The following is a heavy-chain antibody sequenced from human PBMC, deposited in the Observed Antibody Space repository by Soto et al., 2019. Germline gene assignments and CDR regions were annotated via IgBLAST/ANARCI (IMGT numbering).Heavy chain of an antibody. CDR2: IHYSGSI. Sequence: SETLSLTCTVSGGSISSDHYHWTWIRQPPGKGLEWIGYIHYSGSIYYNPSLQSRVTMSVDTSKNLFSLKLSSVNAADTAVYFCAREDDGGDRDYYGLEVWGQGTTVTDSS. J-gene: IGHJ6*02. D-gene: IGHD2-21*02. CDR1: GGSISSDHYH. CDR3: AREDDGGDRDYYGLEV. V-gene: IGHV4-30-4*01.